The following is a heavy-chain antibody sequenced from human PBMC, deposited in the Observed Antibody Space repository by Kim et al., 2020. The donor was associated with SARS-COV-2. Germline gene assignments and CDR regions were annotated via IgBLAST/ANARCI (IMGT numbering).Heavy chain of an antibody. CDR2: IYSGGST. D-gene: IGHD6-19*01. J-gene: IGHJ4*02. CDR3: ARGQPGIAVAGYYFDY. Sequence: GGSLRLSCAASGFTVSSNYMSWVRQAPGKGLEWVSVIYSGGSTYYADSVKGRFTISRDNSKNTLYLQMNSLRAEDTAVYYCARGQPGIAVAGYYFDYWGQGTLVTVSS. CDR1: GFTVSSNY. V-gene: IGHV3-53*01.